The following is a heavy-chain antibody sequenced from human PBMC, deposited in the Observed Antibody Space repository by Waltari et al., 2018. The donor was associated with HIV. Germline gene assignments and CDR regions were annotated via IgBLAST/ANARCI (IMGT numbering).Heavy chain of an antibody. CDR1: GFTFSSYW. CDR3: ARAAGTTVTPGAFDI. CDR2: SNSDGSST. V-gene: IGHV3-74*01. J-gene: IGHJ3*02. Sequence: EVQLVESGGGLVQPGGSLRLSCAASGFTFSSYWMHWVRQAPGKGLVWVSRSNSDGSSTSYADSVKGRFTISRDNAKNTLYLQMNSLRAEDTAVYYCARAAGTTVTPGAFDIWGQGTMVTVSS. D-gene: IGHD4-17*01.